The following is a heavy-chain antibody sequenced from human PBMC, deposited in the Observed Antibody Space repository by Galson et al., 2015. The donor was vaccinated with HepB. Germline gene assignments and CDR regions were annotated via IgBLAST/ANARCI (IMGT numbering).Heavy chain of an antibody. CDR1: GFSFSGYW. D-gene: IGHD2-15*01. J-gene: IGHJ3*02. Sequence: TLRLSCAASGFSFSGYWMSWVRQAPGKGLEWVANIKHDGSKTYYVDSVKGRFTISRDNAKSSLYLQMNSLRVEDTAVYYCAKDEWCSGDSCYDALDIWGQGTIVTVSS. CDR3: AKDEWCSGDSCYDALDI. CDR2: IKHDGSKT. V-gene: IGHV3-7*04.